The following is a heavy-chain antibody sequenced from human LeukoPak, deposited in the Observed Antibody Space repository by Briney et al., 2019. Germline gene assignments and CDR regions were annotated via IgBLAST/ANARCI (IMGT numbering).Heavy chain of an antibody. CDR3: ARGPLRSGYYRPNWFDP. Sequence: SETLSLTCAVYGGAFSGYYWSWIRQPPGKGLEWIGEINHSGSTNYNPSLKSRVTISVDTSKNQFSLKLSSVTAADTTVYYCARGPLRSGYYRPNWFDPWGQGTLVTVSS. CDR2: INHSGST. CDR1: GGAFSGYY. J-gene: IGHJ5*02. D-gene: IGHD3-3*01. V-gene: IGHV4-34*01.